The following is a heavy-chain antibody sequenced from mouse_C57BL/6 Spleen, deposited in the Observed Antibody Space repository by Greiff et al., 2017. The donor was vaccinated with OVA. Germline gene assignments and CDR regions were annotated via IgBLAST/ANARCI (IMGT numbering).Heavy chain of an antibody. CDR2: IDPENGDT. CDR1: GFNIKDDY. J-gene: IGHJ3*01. Sequence: VQLKQSGAELVRPGASVKLSCTASGFNIKDDYMHWVKQRPEQGLEWIGWIDPENGDTEYASKFQGKATITADTSSNTAYLQLSSLTSEDTAVYYCTTVLFAYWGQGTLVTVSA. CDR3: TTVLFAY. V-gene: IGHV14-4*01.